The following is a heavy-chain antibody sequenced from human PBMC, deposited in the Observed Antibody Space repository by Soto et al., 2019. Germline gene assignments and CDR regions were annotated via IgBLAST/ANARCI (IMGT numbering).Heavy chain of an antibody. J-gene: IGHJ3*02. CDR3: ARGRYCSGGSCTVWFGAFDI. D-gene: IGHD2-15*01. Sequence: QVQLQESGPGLVKPSQTLSLTCTVSGGSISSGGYYWSWIRQHPGKGLGWIGYIYYSGSTYYNPSLKSRVTDSVDTSKNQFSLKLSSVTAADTAAYYCARGRYCSGGSCTVWFGAFDIWGQGTMVTVSS. CDR2: IYYSGST. V-gene: IGHV4-31*03. CDR1: GGSISSGGYY.